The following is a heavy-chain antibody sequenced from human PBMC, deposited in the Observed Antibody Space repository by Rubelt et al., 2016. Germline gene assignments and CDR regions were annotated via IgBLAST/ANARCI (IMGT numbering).Heavy chain of an antibody. J-gene: IGHJ4*02. Sequence: QLQLQESGPGLVKPSETLSLICTVYGESVSGYYWGWIRQPPGKGLEWIGSLYYSGSTYYNPSLKSRVTISVDTSKNQLSLRGGSVTAAETAVYYCARASGYSYGYRDYWGQGTLVTVSS. V-gene: IGHV4-39*07. CDR1: GESVSGYY. D-gene: IGHD5-18*01. CDR2: LYYSGST. CDR3: ARASGYSYGYRDY.